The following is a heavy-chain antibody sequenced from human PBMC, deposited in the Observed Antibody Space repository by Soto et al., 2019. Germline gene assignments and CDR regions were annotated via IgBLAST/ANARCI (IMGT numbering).Heavy chain of an antibody. V-gene: IGHV1-18*01. CDR1: GYTFTSYG. CDR2: ISPYSGYT. J-gene: IGHJ4*02. D-gene: IGHD2-2*01. Sequence: ASVKVSCKASGYTFTSYGISWVRQAPGQGLEWVGWISPYSGYTHSAQKFHGRLTLTTDTAASTAYMELRILRSADTALYYCAREASVLIPAAQPSRFDSWGQGTLVTVSS. CDR3: AREASVLIPAAQPSRFDS.